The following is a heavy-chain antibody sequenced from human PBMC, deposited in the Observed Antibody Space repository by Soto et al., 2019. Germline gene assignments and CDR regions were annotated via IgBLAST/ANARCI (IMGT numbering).Heavy chain of an antibody. Sequence: PGGSLRLSCTASGFTFGDYAMSWFRQAPGKGLEWVGFIRSKAYGGTTEYAASAKGRFTISRDDSKSIAYLQMNSLKTEDTAVYYCTRAPAYNWNYDYYYYGMDVWGQGTTVTVSS. V-gene: IGHV3-49*03. D-gene: IGHD1-7*01. J-gene: IGHJ6*02. CDR1: GFTFGDYA. CDR2: IRSKAYGGTT. CDR3: TRAPAYNWNYDYYYYGMDV.